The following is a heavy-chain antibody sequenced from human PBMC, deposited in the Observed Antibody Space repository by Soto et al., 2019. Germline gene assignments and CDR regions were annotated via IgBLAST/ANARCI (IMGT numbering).Heavy chain of an antibody. V-gene: IGHV3-33*01. J-gene: IGHJ4*02. CDR1: GFTFSSYG. D-gene: IGHD6-19*01. CDR2: IWYDGSNK. CDR3: ARDIFYRYSSGWLDY. Sequence: GGSLRLSCAASGFTFSSYGMHWVRQAPGKGLEWVAVIWYDGSNKYYADSVKGRFTISRDNSKNTLYLQMNSLRAEDTAVYYCARDIFYRYSSGWLDYWGQGTLVTVSS.